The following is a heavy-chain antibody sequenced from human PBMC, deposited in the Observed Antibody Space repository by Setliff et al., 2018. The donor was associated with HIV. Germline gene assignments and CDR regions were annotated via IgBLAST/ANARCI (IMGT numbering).Heavy chain of an antibody. CDR2: ISARYGST. V-gene: IGHV1-18*01. CDR3: ASSSPTTYYYGSGSPPLDY. D-gene: IGHD3-10*01. J-gene: IGHJ4*02. Sequence: ASVKVSCKAYGHTYNAYGITWVRQAPGQGLEWMGWISARYGSTKYAQTLQGRVTMTTDTSTNTAYMELRSLRSDDTAVYYCASSSPTTYYYGSGSPPLDYWGQGTLVTVSS. CDR1: GHTYNAYG.